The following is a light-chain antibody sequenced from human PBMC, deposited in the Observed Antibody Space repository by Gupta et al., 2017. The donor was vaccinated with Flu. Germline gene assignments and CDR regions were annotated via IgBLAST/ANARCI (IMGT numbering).Light chain of an antibody. CDR3: QQRDSFPRT. J-gene: IGKJ1*01. V-gene: IGKV1-39*01. CDR1: QSISRF. Sequence: DTQMTQSPSSLSASVGDRVTITCRASQSISRFLNWYQQKPGKAPKLLIYGASNLQSGVPSRFSGSGSGTDFALTISSRQPEDLATYYCQQRDSFPRTFGQGTKVEIK. CDR2: GAS.